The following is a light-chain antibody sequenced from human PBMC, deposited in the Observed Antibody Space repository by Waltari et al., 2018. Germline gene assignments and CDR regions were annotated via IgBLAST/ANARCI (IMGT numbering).Light chain of an antibody. V-gene: IGKV1-9*01. Sequence: IPLTQSPSSLSASVGDRVTITCRASQGISSYLAWYQQKPGKAPKLLIYAASTLQSGVPSRFSGSGSGTDFTLTISSLQPEDFATYYCQQLNSYEFTFGPGTKVDIK. CDR3: QQLNSYEFT. CDR2: AAS. CDR1: QGISSY. J-gene: IGKJ3*01.